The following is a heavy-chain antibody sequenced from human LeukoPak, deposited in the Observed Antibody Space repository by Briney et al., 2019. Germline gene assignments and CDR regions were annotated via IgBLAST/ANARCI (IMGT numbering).Heavy chain of an antibody. CDR1: GYSFTSYW. D-gene: IGHD5-18*01. Sequence: GESLKISCKGSGYSFTSYWIGWVRQMPGKGLEWMGIIYPGDSDTRYSPSFQGQVTISADKSISTAYLQWSSLKASDTAMYYCARHRPFGGYSYVSDPVLYYFDYWGQGTLVTVS. CDR3: ARHRPFGGYSYVSDPVLYYFDY. J-gene: IGHJ4*02. CDR2: IYPGDSDT. V-gene: IGHV5-51*01.